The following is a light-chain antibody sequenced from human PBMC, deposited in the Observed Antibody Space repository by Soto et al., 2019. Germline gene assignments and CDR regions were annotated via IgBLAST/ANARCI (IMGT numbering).Light chain of an antibody. V-gene: IGLV1-40*01. CDR3: PCYDSGRSGWV. CDR2: GNS. Sequence: QSVLTQPPSVSGAPGQRVTISCTGSSSNIGAGYDVHWYQQLPGTAPKLLIYGNSNRPSGVPDRFSGSKSGTSASLAIPGLQDEDEADYYCPCYDSGRSGWVSGTGTKRT. CDR1: SSNIGAGYD. J-gene: IGLJ1*01.